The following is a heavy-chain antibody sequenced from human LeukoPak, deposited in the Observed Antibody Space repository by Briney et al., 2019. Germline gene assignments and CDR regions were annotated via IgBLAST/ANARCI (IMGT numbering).Heavy chain of an antibody. Sequence: PGGSLRLSCAASGFTFSNYAMNWVRQAPGKGLEWVSIVSHDGDSTYYAGSVKGRFTISRDNSKSTLYLQMNNLTAEDTAICSCMRMRLASPGNVYWGQGTLVTVSS. CDR2: VSHDGDST. CDR1: GFTFSNYA. J-gene: IGHJ4*02. V-gene: IGHV3-30*04. CDR3: MRMRLASPGNVY. D-gene: IGHD6-13*01.